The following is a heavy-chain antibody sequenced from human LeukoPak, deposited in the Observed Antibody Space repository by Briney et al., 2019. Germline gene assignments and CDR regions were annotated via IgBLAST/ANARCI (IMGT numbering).Heavy chain of an antibody. CDR1: GGTFSSSA. Sequence: SVKVSCKASGGTFSSSAINWVRQVPGQGREWMGRVIPIFGTANYAQKFQGRVTITTDESTSTAYMELSSLRSEDTAVYYCARALLWFGDQYYFDYWGQGTLVTVSS. V-gene: IGHV1-69*05. D-gene: IGHD3-10*01. CDR3: ARALLWFGDQYYFDY. CDR2: VIPIFGTA. J-gene: IGHJ4*02.